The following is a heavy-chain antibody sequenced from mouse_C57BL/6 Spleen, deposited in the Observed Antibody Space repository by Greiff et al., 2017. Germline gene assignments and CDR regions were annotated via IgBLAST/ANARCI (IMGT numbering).Heavy chain of an antibody. V-gene: IGHV5-6*01. CDR2: ISSGGSYT. D-gene: IGHD2-5*01. CDR1: GFTFSSYG. Sequence: EVQGVESGGDLVKPGGSLKLSCAASGFTFSSYGMSWVRQTPDKRLEWVATISSGGSYTYYPDSVKGRFTISRDNAKNTLYLQMSSLKSEDTAMYYCARTIVTTFDYWGQGTTLTVSS. J-gene: IGHJ2*01. CDR3: ARTIVTTFDY.